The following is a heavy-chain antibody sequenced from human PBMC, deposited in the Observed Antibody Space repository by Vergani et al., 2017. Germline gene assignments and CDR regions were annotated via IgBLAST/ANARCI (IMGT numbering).Heavy chain of an antibody. V-gene: IGHV3-30*02. CDR2: IRYDGSNK. CDR1: GFTFSSYG. Sequence: QVQLVESGGGVVQPGGSLRLSCAASGFTFSSYGMHWVRQAPGKGLEWVAFIRYDGSNKYYADSVKGRFTISRDNSKNTLYLQMNSLRAEDTAVYYCARDMQLWFDFGTFYYYYGMDVWGQGTTVTVSS. D-gene: IGHD5-18*01. CDR3: ARDMQLWFDFGTFYYYYGMDV. J-gene: IGHJ6*02.